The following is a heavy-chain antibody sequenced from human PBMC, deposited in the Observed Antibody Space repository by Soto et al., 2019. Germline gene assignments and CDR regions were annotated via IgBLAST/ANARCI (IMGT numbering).Heavy chain of an antibody. CDR2: IIPILGIA. CDR3: VREPLSLTDIVVVPPLYYYYYYMDV. D-gene: IGHD2-2*01. V-gene: IGHV1-69*08. Sequence: QVQLVQSGAEVKKPGSSVKVSCKASGGTFSSYTISWVRQAPGQGLEWMGRIIPILGIANYAQKFQGRVTITADKSTSTAYMELSSLRSEDTAVYYCVREPLSLTDIVVVPPLYYYYYYMDVWGKGTTVTVSS. J-gene: IGHJ6*03. CDR1: GGTFSSYT.